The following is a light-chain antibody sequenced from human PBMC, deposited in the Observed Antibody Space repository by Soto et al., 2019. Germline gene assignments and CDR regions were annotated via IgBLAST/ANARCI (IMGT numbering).Light chain of an antibody. V-gene: IGKV3-15*01. CDR2: DTS. Sequence: DIVVTQSPATLSASPRERVTLSCRASQFVSSRLAWYQRRPGQVPRLLIYDTSTRAPGISARFSGSGSGTEFTLTISSLQSEDFAVYYCQEYIQWPPGMFGPGTTVDIK. CDR1: QFVSSR. CDR3: QEYIQWPPGM. J-gene: IGKJ1*01.